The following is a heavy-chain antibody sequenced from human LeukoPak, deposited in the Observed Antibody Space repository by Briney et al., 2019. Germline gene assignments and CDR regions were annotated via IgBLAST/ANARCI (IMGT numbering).Heavy chain of an antibody. Sequence: ASVKVSCKASGYTFTSYYMHWVRQAPGQGLELMGIINPSGGSTSYAQKFQGRVTMTRDTSTSTVYMELSSLRSEDTAVYYCARVGYYYDSSGYYYVSKFDYWGQGTLVTVSS. CDR2: INPSGGST. V-gene: IGHV1-46*01. CDR1: GYTFTSYY. D-gene: IGHD3-22*01. J-gene: IGHJ4*02. CDR3: ARVGYYYDSSGYYYVSKFDY.